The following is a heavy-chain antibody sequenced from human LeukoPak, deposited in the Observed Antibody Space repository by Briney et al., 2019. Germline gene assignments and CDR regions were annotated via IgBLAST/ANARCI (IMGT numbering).Heavy chain of an antibody. CDR1: GGSISSSNYY. CDR2: IYYSGST. J-gene: IGHJ4*02. V-gene: IGHV4-39*01. Sequence: SETLSLTCTVSGGSISSSNYYWGWIRQPPGKGLEWIGSIYYSGSTYYNSSLKSRVTISVDTSKNQFSLKLSSVTAADTAVYYCARGRGYSYGPDYWGQGTLVTVSS. D-gene: IGHD5-18*01. CDR3: ARGRGYSYGPDY.